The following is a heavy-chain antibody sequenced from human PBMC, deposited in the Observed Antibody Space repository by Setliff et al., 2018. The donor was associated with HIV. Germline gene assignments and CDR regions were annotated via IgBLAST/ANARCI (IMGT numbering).Heavy chain of an antibody. V-gene: IGHV4-39*07. CDR2: IYYSGST. D-gene: IGHD3-16*01. CDR3: ARSGGPTFDP. CDR1: GGSISSYY. Sequence: PSETLSLTCTVSGGSISSYYWSWIRQPPGKGLEWIGSIYYSGSTYYNPSLNSRVTISVDTSKNQFSLKLTSVTAADTAVYYCARSGGPTFDPWGQGTLVTVSS. J-gene: IGHJ5*02.